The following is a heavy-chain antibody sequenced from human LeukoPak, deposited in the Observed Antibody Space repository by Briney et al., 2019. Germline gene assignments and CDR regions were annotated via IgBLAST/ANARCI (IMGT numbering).Heavy chain of an antibody. Sequence: SETLSLTRTVSGGSISSYYWSWIRQPPGKGLEWIGRIYTIRSTNYNPPLKSRVTMSVDTSKNQFSLKLSPVAAPDTAVDYCAGDLSDRSSWYRNYYMDVWGKWNTVPVPS. D-gene: IGHD6-13*01. CDR1: GGSISSYY. J-gene: IGHJ6*03. CDR3: AGDLSDRSSWYRNYYMDV. CDR2: IYTIRST. V-gene: IGHV4-4*07.